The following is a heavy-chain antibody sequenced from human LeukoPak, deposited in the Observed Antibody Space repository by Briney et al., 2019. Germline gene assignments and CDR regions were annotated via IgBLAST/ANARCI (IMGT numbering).Heavy chain of an antibody. CDR1: GFTFSDYY. V-gene: IGHV3-11*01. CDR2: ISGGGII. Sequence: GGSLRLSCAASGFTFSDYYMTWIRQAPGKGLEWLSCISGGGIIYYADSVKGRFTISRDNAKNSLYLQLSDLRADDTAVYYCARGHINGYYSTYYWGQGILVTVSP. CDR3: ARGHINGYYSTYY. D-gene: IGHD3-3*01. J-gene: IGHJ4*02.